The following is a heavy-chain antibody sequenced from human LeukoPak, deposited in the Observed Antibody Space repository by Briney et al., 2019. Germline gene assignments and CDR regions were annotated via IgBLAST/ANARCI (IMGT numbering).Heavy chain of an antibody. CDR1: GYTFTGYY. D-gene: IGHD6-6*01. V-gene: IGHV1-2*02. CDR3: AREASFIAAEPYYYYGMDV. Sequence: ASVTVSCKASGYTFTGYYMHWVRPAPGQGLAWMGWINPNSGGTNYAQKFQGRVTMTRDTSISTAYMELSRLRSDDTAVYYCAREASFIAAEPYYYYGMDVWGQGTTVTVSS. J-gene: IGHJ6*02. CDR2: INPNSGGT.